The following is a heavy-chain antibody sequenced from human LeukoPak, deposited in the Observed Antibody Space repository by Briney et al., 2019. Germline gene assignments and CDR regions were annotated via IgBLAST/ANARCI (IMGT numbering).Heavy chain of an antibody. Sequence: GGSLTLSCEDSGFTFRSYEMNWVRQAPGKGLEWIAYLSSSGSAFSYADSVKGRFTIARDNAKNSVYLEINSLRAEDTAVYYCAKDHLPGIVVADRDYWGQGTLVTVSS. J-gene: IGHJ4*02. CDR1: GFTFRSYE. CDR3: AKDHLPGIVVADRDY. V-gene: IGHV3-48*03. D-gene: IGHD6-19*01. CDR2: LSSSGSAF.